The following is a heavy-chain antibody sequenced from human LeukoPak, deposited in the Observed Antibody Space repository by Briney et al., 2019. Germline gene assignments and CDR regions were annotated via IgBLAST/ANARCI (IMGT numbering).Heavy chain of an antibody. J-gene: IGHJ6*02. CDR3: AREWRGVASHYHGMDV. CDR2: LGTNGDA. D-gene: IGHD6-6*01. CDR1: GFSFSDYD. V-gene: IGHV3-13*01. Sequence: GGSLRLSCVASGFSFSDYDMYWVRQAAGRGLEWVSALGTNGDAYYLGSVRGRFTISRENVKNSLYLQMNSLGVEDTAVYYCAREWRGVASHYHGMDVWGQGTTVTVSS.